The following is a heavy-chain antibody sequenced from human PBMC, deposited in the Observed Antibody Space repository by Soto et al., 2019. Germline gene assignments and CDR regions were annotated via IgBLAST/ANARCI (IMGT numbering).Heavy chain of an antibody. CDR3: ARSGSVDPAPGYLFRGYSSSWSLDY. Sequence: SETLSLTCTVSGGSISSYYWSWIRQPPGKGLEWIRYIYYSGSTNYNPSLKSRVTISVDKSKNQFSLKLSSVTAADTAVYYCARSGSVDPAPGYLFRGYSSSWSLDYWGQGTLVTVSS. J-gene: IGHJ4*02. CDR2: IYYSGST. V-gene: IGHV4-59*12. CDR1: GGSISSYY. D-gene: IGHD6-13*01.